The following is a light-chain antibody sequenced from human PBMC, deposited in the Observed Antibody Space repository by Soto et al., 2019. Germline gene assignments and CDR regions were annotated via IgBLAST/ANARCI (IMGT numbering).Light chain of an antibody. Sequence: EIVMTQSPATLSVSPGYRATLSCRASQSVSSNLAWYQQRPGQAPRLLIYGASTRATGIPARFSGSGSGTEFTLTISRLEPEDFAVYYCQQYGSSPLTFGGGTTGDIK. CDR2: GAS. J-gene: IGKJ4*01. CDR3: QQYGSSPLT. V-gene: IGKV3-15*01. CDR1: QSVSSN.